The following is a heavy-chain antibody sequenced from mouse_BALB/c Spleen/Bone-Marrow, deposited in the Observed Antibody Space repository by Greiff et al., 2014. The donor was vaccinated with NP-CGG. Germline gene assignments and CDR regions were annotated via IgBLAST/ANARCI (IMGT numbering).Heavy chain of an antibody. CDR3: ARDSFLITRALDY. D-gene: IGHD2-4*01. Sequence: VQLQQSGPGLVAPSQSLSITCTVSGFSLTGYGVSWVRQPPGKGLEWPGMIWGDGSTDYNSALKSRLSISKDNSKSQVFLKVNSLQTEDTARYYCARDSFLITRALDYWGQGTSVTVSS. CDR2: IWGDGST. CDR1: GFSLTGYG. J-gene: IGHJ4*01. V-gene: IGHV2-6-7*01.